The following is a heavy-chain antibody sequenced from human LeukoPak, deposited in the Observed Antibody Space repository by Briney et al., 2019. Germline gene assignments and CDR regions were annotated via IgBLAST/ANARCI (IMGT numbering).Heavy chain of an antibody. Sequence: GGSPRLSCAASAFTFSSFWMSWVRQAPGKGLEWVANIKEDGSKKYYVDSVKGRFTISRDNAKNSLYLQMNSLRADDTAMYFCAREVAGATYPFDYWGQGTLVTVSS. CDR2: IKEDGSKK. CDR3: AREVAGATYPFDY. V-gene: IGHV3-7*01. D-gene: IGHD1-26*01. J-gene: IGHJ4*02. CDR1: AFTFSSFW.